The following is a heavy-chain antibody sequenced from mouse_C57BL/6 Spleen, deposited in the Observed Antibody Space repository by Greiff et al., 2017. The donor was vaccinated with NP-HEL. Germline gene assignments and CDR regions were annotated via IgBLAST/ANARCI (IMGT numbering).Heavy chain of an antibody. CDR1: GYTFTSYW. CDR3: ARGIYYGSSYFDY. J-gene: IGHJ2*01. D-gene: IGHD1-1*01. Sequence: VQLQQPGAELVRPGSSVKLSCKASGYTFTSYWMDWVKQRPGQGLEWIGNIYPSDSETHYNQKFKDKATLTVDKSSSTAYMQLSSLTSEDSAVYYCARGIYYGSSYFDYWGQGTTLTVSS. V-gene: IGHV1-61*01. CDR2: IYPSDSET.